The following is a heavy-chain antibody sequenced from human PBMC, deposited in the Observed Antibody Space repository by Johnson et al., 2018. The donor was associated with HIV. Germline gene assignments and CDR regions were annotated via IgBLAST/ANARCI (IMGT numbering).Heavy chain of an antibody. CDR3: ARELLGSSSPDAFDI. V-gene: IGHV3-30*04. J-gene: IGHJ3*02. CDR2: ISYDGSDK. Sequence: QVQLVESGGGVVQPGRSLRLSCAASGFTFSNYAVHWVRQAPGKGLDWVAVISYDGSDKYYADSVKGRFTISRDNSNNTLYLQMNSLRPEDTARYYCARELLGSSSPDAFDIWGQGTMVTVSS. CDR1: GFTFSNYA. D-gene: IGHD6-6*01.